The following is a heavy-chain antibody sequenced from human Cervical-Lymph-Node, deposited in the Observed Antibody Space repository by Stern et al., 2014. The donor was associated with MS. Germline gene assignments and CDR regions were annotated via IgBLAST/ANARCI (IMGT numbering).Heavy chain of an antibody. CDR2: ISPGGGST. D-gene: IGHD5-12*01. Sequence: QVQLVQSGAEVKKPGASVKVSCRASGYTFTNYYMHWVRQAPGQGLEWMGVISPGGGSTSSTQKFQGRVTMTRDTSTSTVYMELSNLRSEDTAVYYCARGDIVATIGFDYWGQGTLVTVSS. CDR1: GYTFTNYY. J-gene: IGHJ4*02. CDR3: ARGDIVATIGFDY. V-gene: IGHV1-46*01.